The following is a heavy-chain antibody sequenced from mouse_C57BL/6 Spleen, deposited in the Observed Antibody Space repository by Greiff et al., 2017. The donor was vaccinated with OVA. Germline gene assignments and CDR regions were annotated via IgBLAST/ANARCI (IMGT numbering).Heavy chain of an antibody. CDR2: IDPENGDT. CDR3: TDFGY. J-gene: IGHJ2*01. Sequence: DVQLQESGAELVRPGASVKLSCTASGFNITDDYMHWVKQRPEQGLEWIGGIDPENGDTEYASKFQGKATITADKSSNTAYLQLSSLASEDTAVYYCTDFGYWGKGTTLTVSS. V-gene: IGHV14-4*01. CDR1: GFNITDDY.